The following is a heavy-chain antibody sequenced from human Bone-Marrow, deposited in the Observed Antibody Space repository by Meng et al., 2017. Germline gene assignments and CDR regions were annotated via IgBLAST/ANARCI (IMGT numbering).Heavy chain of an antibody. CDR2: ISSDGTKK. J-gene: IGHJ4*02. D-gene: IGHD3-22*01. CDR1: GFTFSSYA. Sequence: QVQLVESGGGVFQLGRSLRLSCAASGFTFSSYAMHWVRQAPGKGLEWVAVISSDGTKKYYADSVKGRFTISRDNSKNTLYLQINSLRAEDTAVYYCAYDSFGYSFDYWGQGTLVTVSS. V-gene: IGHV3-30-3*01. CDR3: AYDSFGYSFDY.